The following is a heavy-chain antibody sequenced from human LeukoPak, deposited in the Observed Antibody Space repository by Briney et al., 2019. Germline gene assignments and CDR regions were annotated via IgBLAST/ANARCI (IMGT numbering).Heavy chain of an antibody. CDR3: ARDYSYSTGGYWFDP. J-gene: IGHJ5*02. CDR1: GFAFSSYS. V-gene: IGHV3-21*01. CDR2: ISSSSSYI. D-gene: IGHD2-15*01. Sequence: GGSPRLSCAASGFAFSSYSMNWVRQAPGKGLEWVSSISSSSSYIYYADSVKGRFTISRDNAKNSLYLQMNSLRAEDTAVYYCARDYSYSTGGYWFDPWGQGTLVTVSS.